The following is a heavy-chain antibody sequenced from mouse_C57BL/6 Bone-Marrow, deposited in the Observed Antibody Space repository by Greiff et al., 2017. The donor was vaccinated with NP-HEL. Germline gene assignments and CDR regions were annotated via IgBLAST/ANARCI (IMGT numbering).Heavy chain of an antibody. D-gene: IGHD1-1*01. CDR1: GFNIKDDY. J-gene: IGHJ2*01. V-gene: IGHV14-4*01. Sequence: EVQLVESGAELVRPGASVKLSCTASGFNIKDDYMHWVKQRPEQGLEWIGWIDPENGDTEYASMFQGKATITADTSSNTAYLQLSSLTSEDTAVYYCTPYYYGPFDYWGQGTTLTVSS. CDR2: IDPENGDT. CDR3: TPYYYGPFDY.